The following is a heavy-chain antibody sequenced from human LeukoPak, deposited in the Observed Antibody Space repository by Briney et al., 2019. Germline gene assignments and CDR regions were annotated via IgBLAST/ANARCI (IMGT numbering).Heavy chain of an antibody. D-gene: IGHD3-9*01. CDR3: ARDPNYDILTGYPAGHAFDI. J-gene: IGHJ3*02. CDR1: GFTFSSYG. V-gene: IGHV3-33*01. Sequence: GGSLRLSCAASGFTFSSYGMHWVRQAPGKGLEWVAVIWYDGSNKYYAESVKGRSTISRDNSKNTLYLQMNSLRAEDTAVYYCARDPNYDILTGYPAGHAFDIWGQGTMVTVSS. CDR2: IWYDGSNK.